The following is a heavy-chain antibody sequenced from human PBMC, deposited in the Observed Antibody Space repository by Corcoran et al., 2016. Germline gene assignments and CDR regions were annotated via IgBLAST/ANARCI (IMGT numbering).Heavy chain of an antibody. V-gene: IGHV1-69*01. Sequence: QVQLVQSGAEVTKPGSSVKVSCKASGGTFSSYAISWVRQAPGQGLEWMGGIIPIFGKANYAQKFQGRVTITAEESTSTAYMELSSLRSEDTAVYYCARGAPGRFGELLGYWGQGTLVTVSS. CDR3: ARGAPGRFGELLGY. J-gene: IGHJ4*02. D-gene: IGHD3-10*01. CDR1: GGTFSSYA. CDR2: IIPIFGKA.